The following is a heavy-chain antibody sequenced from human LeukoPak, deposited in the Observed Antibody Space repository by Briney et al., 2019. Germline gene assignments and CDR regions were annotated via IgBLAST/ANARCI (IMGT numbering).Heavy chain of an antibody. CDR3: ARGVRYGSAWAFDY. D-gene: IGHD6-19*01. CDR2: SRDKPNSYST. Sequence: GGSLRLSCEASGFTFSDHYIDWVRQAPGKGLEWVGRSRDKPNSYSTEYAASVKGRFTIIRDDSKNSLYLQMNNLRTEDTAVYYCARGVRYGSAWAFDYWGQGTLVTVSS. J-gene: IGHJ4*02. CDR1: GFTFSDHY. V-gene: IGHV3-72*01.